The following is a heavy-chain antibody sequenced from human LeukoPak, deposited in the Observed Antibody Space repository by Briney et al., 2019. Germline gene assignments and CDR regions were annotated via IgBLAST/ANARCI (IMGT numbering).Heavy chain of an antibody. CDR1: GFTSSSYW. D-gene: IGHD3-22*01. V-gene: IGHV4-4*02. CDR3: ARDQRYYYDSSGLDY. Sequence: GSLRLSCAASGFTSSSYWMTWVRQAPGKGLEWIGEIYHSGSTNYNPSLKSRVTISVDKSKNQFSLKLSSVTAADTAVYYCARDQRYYYDSSGLDYWGQGTLVTVSS. CDR2: IYHSGST. J-gene: IGHJ4*02.